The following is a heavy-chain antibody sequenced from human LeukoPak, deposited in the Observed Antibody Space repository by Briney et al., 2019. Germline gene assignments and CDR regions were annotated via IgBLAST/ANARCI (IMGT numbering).Heavy chain of an antibody. V-gene: IGHV1-2*02. Sequence: ASVKVSCEASGYPFTDYYMHWIRQARAQGLEWMGWTNPNTGDTNYPQKFQGRVTMTTDTSISTAYMDLSRLSSDDTAVYYCATLVRGSNSYYPYWGQGTLVTVSS. CDR3: ATLVRGSNSYYPY. CDR2: TNPNTGDT. J-gene: IGHJ4*02. D-gene: IGHD3-10*01. CDR1: GYPFTDYY.